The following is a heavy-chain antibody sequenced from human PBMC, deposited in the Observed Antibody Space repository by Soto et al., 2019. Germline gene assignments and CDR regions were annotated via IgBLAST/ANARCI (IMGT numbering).Heavy chain of an antibody. D-gene: IGHD6-13*01. V-gene: IGHV1-18*01. J-gene: IGHJ4*02. CDR2: ISAYSGST. CDR3: ARSIAAAVDFDY. Sequence: QVQLVQSGAEVKKPGASVKVSCKASGYTFTNYDISWVRQAPGQGLEWMGWISAYSGSTNYAQKLQGRVTMTTDTSTSTAYMELRSLRSDDTAVYYCARSIAAAVDFDYWGQGTLVTVSS. CDR1: GYTFTNYD.